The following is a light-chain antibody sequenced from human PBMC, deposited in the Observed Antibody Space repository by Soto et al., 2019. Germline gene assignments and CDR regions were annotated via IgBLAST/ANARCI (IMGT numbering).Light chain of an antibody. V-gene: IGKV3-15*01. J-gene: IGKJ1*01. Sequence: EIVMTQSPATLSVSPGERATLSCRASQSVSSSLAWYQQKPGQVPRLLIYGASTRATGVPARFTGSGSGTDFTLTISRLDPEDFAVYYCQQYGSSASFGQGTKVDIK. CDR1: QSVSSS. CDR3: QQYGSSAS. CDR2: GAS.